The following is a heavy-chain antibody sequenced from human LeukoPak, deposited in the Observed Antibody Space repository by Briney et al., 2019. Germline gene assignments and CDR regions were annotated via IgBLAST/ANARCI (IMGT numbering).Heavy chain of an antibody. CDR2: ISTSGGLI. V-gene: IGHV3-48*03. J-gene: IGHJ4*02. CDR3: ARSPNDY. CDR1: GFTFSSYE. Sequence: PGGSLRLSCAASGFTFSSYEMNWVREAPGKGLGWVSYISTSGGLIYYADSVKGRFTVSRDNAKNSLYLQMNSLRAEDTAVYYCARSPNDYWGQGTLVTVSS.